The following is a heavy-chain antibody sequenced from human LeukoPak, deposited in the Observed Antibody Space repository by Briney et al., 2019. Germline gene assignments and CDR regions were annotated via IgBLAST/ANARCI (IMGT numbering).Heavy chain of an antibody. CDR3: AKDRSWNDVTIDY. D-gene: IGHD1-1*01. J-gene: IGHJ4*02. V-gene: IGHV3-23*01. Sequence: GGSLRLSCAASGFTFSSYAMSWVRQAPGKGLEWVSAISGSGGSTYYADSVKSRFTISRDNSKNTLYLQMNSLRAEDTAVYYCAKDRSWNDVTIDYWGQGTLVTVSS. CDR2: ISGSGGST. CDR1: GFTFSSYA.